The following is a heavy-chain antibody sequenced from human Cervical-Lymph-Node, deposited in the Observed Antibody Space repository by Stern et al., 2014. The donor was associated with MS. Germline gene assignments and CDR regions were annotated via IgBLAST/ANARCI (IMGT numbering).Heavy chain of an antibody. CDR3: ARKEQWLGTLDY. D-gene: IGHD6-19*01. Sequence: ESGPTLVKPTQTLTLTCTFSGFSLSTSGVGVGWIHQPPGKALEWLALIYWDDDKRYSPSLKGRLTITKDTSKNQVVLTRTNMDPGDTATYYCARKEQWLGTLDYWGQGTLVTVSS. V-gene: IGHV2-5*02. CDR2: IYWDDDK. J-gene: IGHJ4*02. CDR1: GFSLSTSGVG.